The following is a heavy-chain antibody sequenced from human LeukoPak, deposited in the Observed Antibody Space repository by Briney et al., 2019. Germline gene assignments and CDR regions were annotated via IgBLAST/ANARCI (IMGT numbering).Heavy chain of an antibody. D-gene: IGHD6-19*01. V-gene: IGHV1-18*04. CDR3: ARDMSSSGWYTSVSNIYYFDY. Sequence: ASVKVSCKASGYTFTSYGISWVRQAPGQGLEWMGWISAYNGNTNYAQKLQGRVTMTTDTSTSTAYMELRSLRSDDTAVYYCARDMSSSGWYTSVSNIYYFDYWGQGTPVTVSS. CDR1: GYTFTSYG. J-gene: IGHJ4*02. CDR2: ISAYNGNT.